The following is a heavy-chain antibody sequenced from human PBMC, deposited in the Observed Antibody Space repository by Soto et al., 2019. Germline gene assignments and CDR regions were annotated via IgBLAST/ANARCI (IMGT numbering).Heavy chain of an antibody. CDR1: GFPFSSYA. V-gene: IGHV3-23*01. CDR3: AKGGYYSLFDI. J-gene: IGHJ3*02. Sequence: SLRLSCVASGFPFSSYAMSWVRQTPGKGLERVSGISGSGGRTYYADSVKGRFTISRDNSNNTLSLQMHILRVEDTAVYFCAKGGYYSLFDIWGQGTMVTVSS. CDR2: ISGSGGRT. D-gene: IGHD3-16*01.